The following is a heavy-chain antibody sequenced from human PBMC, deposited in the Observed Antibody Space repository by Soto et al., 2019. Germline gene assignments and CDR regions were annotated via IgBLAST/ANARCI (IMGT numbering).Heavy chain of an antibody. Sequence: SVKVSCKASGGTFSSYTISWVRQAPGQGLEWMGRIIPILGIANYAQKFQGRVTITADKSTSTAYMELSSLRSEDTAVYYCAFLYYDSSGPRLLFDYWGQGTLVTVSS. CDR3: AFLYYDSSGPRLLFDY. CDR1: GGTFSSYT. V-gene: IGHV1-69*02. D-gene: IGHD3-22*01. CDR2: IIPILGIA. J-gene: IGHJ4*02.